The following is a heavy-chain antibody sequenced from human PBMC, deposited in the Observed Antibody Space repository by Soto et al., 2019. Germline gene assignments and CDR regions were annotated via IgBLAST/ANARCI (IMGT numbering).Heavy chain of an antibody. CDR3: ARETLSLDWFDS. J-gene: IGHJ5*01. Sequence: QVQLVESGGGLVKPGGSLTLSCAASGFAFDDCYMSWIRLAPGRGLEWVSFISSAGNSVDYADSVKGRFTISRDNGKNTLYLEMNSLRAEDTAVYYCARETLSLDWFDSWGQGTLVTVSP. CDR2: ISSAGNSV. CDR1: GFAFDDCY. V-gene: IGHV3-11*01.